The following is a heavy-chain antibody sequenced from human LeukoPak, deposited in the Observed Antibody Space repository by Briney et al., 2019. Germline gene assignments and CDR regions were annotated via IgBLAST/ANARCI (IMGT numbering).Heavy chain of an antibody. D-gene: IGHD3-9*01. CDR3: ARVCDILTGGSEYFDY. Sequence: ASVKVSCKASGYTFTGYYMHWVRQAPGQGLEWMGWINPNSGGTNYAQKFQGRVTMTRDTSISTAYMELSRLRSDDTAVYYCARVCDILTGGSEYFDYWGQGTLVTVSS. J-gene: IGHJ4*02. CDR1: GYTFTGYY. CDR2: INPNSGGT. V-gene: IGHV1-2*02.